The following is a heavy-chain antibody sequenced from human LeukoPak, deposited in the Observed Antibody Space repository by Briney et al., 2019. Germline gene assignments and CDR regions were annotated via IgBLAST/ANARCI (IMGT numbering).Heavy chain of an antibody. Sequence: ASVKVSCKASGYTFTSYYMHWVRQAPGQGLEWMGIINPSGGSTSYAQKFQGRVTMTRDTSTSTVYMELSSLRSEDTAVYYCARDSLLRYYYNGMDVWGQGTTVTVSS. J-gene: IGHJ6*02. CDR2: INPSGGST. V-gene: IGHV1-46*01. CDR1: GYTFTSYY. CDR3: ARDSLLRYYYNGMDV.